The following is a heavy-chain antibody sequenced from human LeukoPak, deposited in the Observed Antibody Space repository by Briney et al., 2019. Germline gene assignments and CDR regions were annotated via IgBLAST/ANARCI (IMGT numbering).Heavy chain of an antibody. J-gene: IGHJ2*01. CDR3: ARGRKMVTAIPSYFDL. CDR1: GYTFTSYD. CDR2: MNPNSGNT. D-gene: IGHD2-21*02. V-gene: IGHV1-8*01. Sequence: WASVKVSCKASGYTFTSYDINWVRQATGQGLEWMGWMNPNSGNTGYAQKFQGRVTMTRNTSISTAYMELSSLRSEDTAVYYCARGRKMVTAIPSYFDLWGRGTLVTVSS.